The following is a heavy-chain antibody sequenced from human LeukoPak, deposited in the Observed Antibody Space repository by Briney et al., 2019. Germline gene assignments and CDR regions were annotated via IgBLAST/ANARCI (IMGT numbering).Heavy chain of an antibody. D-gene: IGHD6-19*01. CDR1: GFTFGDYV. CDR2: IRSKAYGGTT. Sequence: PGGSLRLSCTASGFTFGDYVMSWFRQAPGKGLEWVGFIRSKAYGGTTEFAASVKGRFTISRDDSKSIAYLQMNSLKTEDTAVYYCTASGGWYYFDYWGQGTLVTVSS. J-gene: IGHJ4*02. V-gene: IGHV3-49*03. CDR3: TASGGWYYFDY.